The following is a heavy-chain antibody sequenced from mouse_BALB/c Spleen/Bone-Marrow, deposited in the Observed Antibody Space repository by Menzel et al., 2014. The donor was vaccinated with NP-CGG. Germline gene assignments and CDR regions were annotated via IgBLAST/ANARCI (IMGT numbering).Heavy chain of an antibody. D-gene: IGHD2-2*01. CDR1: GFLLTSYG. J-gene: IGHJ4*01. Sequence: VKLMESGPGLVAPSQSLSITCTVSGFLLTSYGVHWVRQPPGKGLEWLGVIWASGSTNYNSALMSRLSISKDNSKSQVFLKMNSLQTVDTAMYFCARDRGFGYDRTMDYWGQGTSVTVSS. V-gene: IGHV2-9*02. CDR2: IWASGST. CDR3: ARDRGFGYDRTMDY.